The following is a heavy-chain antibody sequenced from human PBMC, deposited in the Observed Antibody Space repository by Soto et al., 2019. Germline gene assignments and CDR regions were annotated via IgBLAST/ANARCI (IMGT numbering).Heavy chain of an antibody. V-gene: IGHV3-48*02. CDR1: GFAFLSYS. CDR2: ISSSDTTI. Sequence: TGGSLRLSCKASGFAFLSYSMNWVRQAPGKGLEWISYISSSDTTIYYADSVKGRFTISRDNVDNTLFLQMNSLREEDTAVYFCARQTRPRPYDYGYYDPDAFDYWGQGILVTVSS. J-gene: IGHJ4*02. D-gene: IGHD4-17*01. CDR3: ARQTRPRPYDYGYYDPDAFDY.